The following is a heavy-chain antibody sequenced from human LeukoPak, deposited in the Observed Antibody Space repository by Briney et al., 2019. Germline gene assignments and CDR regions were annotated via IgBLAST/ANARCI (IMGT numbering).Heavy chain of an antibody. CDR2: INPNSGGT. J-gene: IGHJ4*02. Sequence: ASVKVSCKASGYTFTGYYMHWVRQAPGQGLEWMGWINPNSGGTNYAQKFQGRVTMTRDTPISTAYMELSRLRSDDTAVYYCARTSYCSGGSCYPPPFDYWGQGTLVTVSS. D-gene: IGHD2-15*01. CDR1: GYTFTGYY. CDR3: ARTSYCSGGSCYPPPFDY. V-gene: IGHV1-2*02.